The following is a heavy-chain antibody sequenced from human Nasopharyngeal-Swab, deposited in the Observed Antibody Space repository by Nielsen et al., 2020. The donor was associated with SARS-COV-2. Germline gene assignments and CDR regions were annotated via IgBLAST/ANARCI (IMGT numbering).Heavy chain of an antibody. Sequence: SEPLSLTCAISGGSISSGGYSWCWIRQPPGKGLEWIGYIFYSGNTNYNPSLKSRVTISVDTSKNQFSLKLSSVTAADTAVYYCARVVAVVAATWFHPWGQGTLVTVSS. D-gene: IGHD2-15*01. J-gene: IGHJ5*02. CDR3: ARVVAVVAATWFHP. CDR2: IFYSGNT. V-gene: IGHV4-61*08. CDR1: GGSISSGGYS.